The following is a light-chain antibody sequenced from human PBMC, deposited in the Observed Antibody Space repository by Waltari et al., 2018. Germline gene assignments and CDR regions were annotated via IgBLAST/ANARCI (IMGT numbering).Light chain of an antibody. V-gene: IGKV1-12*01. CDR1: QSISNW. J-gene: IGKJ1*01. CDR3: QQTNSFPWT. Sequence: DIQMTQSPSSVSASVADTVTLTCRKSQSISNWAAWYQQKPGKAPNLLIYGASSLQSGVPPRFSGSGSGTDFTLTISGLQPEDFAKYFCQQTNSFPWTFGQGTKVEVK. CDR2: GAS.